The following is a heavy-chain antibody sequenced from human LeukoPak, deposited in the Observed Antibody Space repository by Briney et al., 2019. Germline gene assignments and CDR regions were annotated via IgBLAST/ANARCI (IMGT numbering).Heavy chain of an antibody. Sequence: GGSLRLSCAASGFTFTNYAIYAMSWVRQAPGKGLEWVSVISGSGGNTYYADSVKGRFTISKDNSKHTLFLQMNSLRAEDTAVYYCAGINSSSWYLDYWGQGTLVTVSS. D-gene: IGHD6-13*01. CDR1: GFTFTNYAIYA. CDR3: AGINSSSWYLDY. CDR2: ISGSGGNT. V-gene: IGHV3-23*01. J-gene: IGHJ4*02.